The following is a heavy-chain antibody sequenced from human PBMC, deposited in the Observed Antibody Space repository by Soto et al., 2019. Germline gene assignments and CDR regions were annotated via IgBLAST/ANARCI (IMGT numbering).Heavy chain of an antibody. D-gene: IGHD6-19*01. CDR3: AGPGYSSGWYVFFDY. V-gene: IGHV1-18*01. CDR2: ISAYNGNT. Sequence: ASVKVSCKASGYTFTSYGISWVRQAPGQGLEWMGWISAYNGNTNYAQKLQGRVTMTTDTSTSTAYMELRSLRSDDTAVYYCAGPGYSSGWYVFFDYWGQGTLVTVSS. J-gene: IGHJ4*02. CDR1: GYTFTSYG.